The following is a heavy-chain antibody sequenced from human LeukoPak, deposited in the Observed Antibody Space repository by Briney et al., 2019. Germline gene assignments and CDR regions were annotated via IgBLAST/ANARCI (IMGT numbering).Heavy chain of an antibody. J-gene: IGHJ4*02. V-gene: IGHV3-15*01. Sequence: PGGSLRLSCAASGFTFSNAWMSWVRQAPGKGLEWVSRIKSKTDGGTTDYASPVKGRFTISRDDSKYTLYLQMNSLKTEDTAVYYCTRRYCSGGTCSVDYWGQGTLVTVSS. CDR3: TRRYCSGGTCSVDY. CDR2: IKSKTDGGTT. CDR1: GFTFSNAW. D-gene: IGHD2-15*01.